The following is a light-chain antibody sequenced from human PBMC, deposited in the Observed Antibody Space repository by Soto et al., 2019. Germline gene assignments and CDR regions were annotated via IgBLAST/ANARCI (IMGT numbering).Light chain of an antibody. CDR2: KAS. Sequence: DIQMTQSPSTLSASVGDRVTITCRASQSSSSWLAWYQQKPGKAPKLPIYKASSLESGVPSRFSRSGSGTEFTLTISSLQPDDFATYYCQQYNSYSTFGHGTKVEIK. J-gene: IGKJ1*01. CDR3: QQYNSYST. V-gene: IGKV1-5*03. CDR1: QSSSSW.